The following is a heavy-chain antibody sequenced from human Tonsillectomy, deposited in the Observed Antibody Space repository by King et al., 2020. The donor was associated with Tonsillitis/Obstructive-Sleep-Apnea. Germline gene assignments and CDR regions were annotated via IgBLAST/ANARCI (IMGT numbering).Heavy chain of an antibody. V-gene: IGHV3-30*18. CDR2: ISSDGSNK. CDR3: AKVEGYTYGRFDY. D-gene: IGHD5-18*01. J-gene: IGHJ4*02. Sequence: VQLVESGGGVVQPGRSLRLSCAASGFIFSTYGVHWVRQAPGKGLVWVALISSDGSNKSYADSVKGRFTISRDNSKNTLYLQMNSLRAEDTAVYYCAKVEGYTYGRFDYWGQGTLVTVSS. CDR1: GFIFSTYG.